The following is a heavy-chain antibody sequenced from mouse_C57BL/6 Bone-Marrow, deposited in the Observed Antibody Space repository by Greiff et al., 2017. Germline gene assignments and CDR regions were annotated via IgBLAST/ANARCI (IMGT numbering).Heavy chain of an antibody. CDR1: GYTFTNYW. J-gene: IGHJ2*01. V-gene: IGHV1-63*01. D-gene: IGHD1-1*01. Sequence: QVQLQQSGAELVRPGPSVKMSCKASGYTFTNYWIGWAKQRPGHGLEWIGDIYPGGGYTNYNEKFKGKATLTADKSSSTAYMQFSSLTSEDSAIYYCARKDDYGSSYGYWGQGTTLTVSS. CDR2: IYPGGGYT. CDR3: ARKDDYGSSYGY.